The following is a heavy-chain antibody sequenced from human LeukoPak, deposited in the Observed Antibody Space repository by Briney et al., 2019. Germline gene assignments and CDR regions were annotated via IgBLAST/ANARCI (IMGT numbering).Heavy chain of an antibody. CDR1: GYTFTGYY. CDR2: INPNSGGT. CDR3: ARAYYYGSGSYYGMDV. J-gene: IGHJ6*02. Sequence: ASVKVSCKASGYTFTGYYMHWVRQAPGQGLERMGWINPNSGGTNYAQKFQGRVTMTRDTSISTAYMELSRLRSDDTAVYYCARAYYYGSGSYYGMDVWGQGTTVTVSS. V-gene: IGHV1-2*02. D-gene: IGHD3-10*01.